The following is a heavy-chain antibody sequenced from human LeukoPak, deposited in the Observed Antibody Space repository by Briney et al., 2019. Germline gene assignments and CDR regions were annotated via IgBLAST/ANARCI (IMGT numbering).Heavy chain of an antibody. D-gene: IGHD6-13*01. CDR1: GFTFSSYS. Sequence: GVSLRLSCAASGFTFSSYSMNWVRQAPGKGLEWVSSISSISSYIYYADSVKGRFTISRDNAKNSLYLQMNSLRAEDTAVYYCARDLTSSWSPHDAFDIWGQGTMVTVSS. CDR3: ARDLTSSWSPHDAFDI. CDR2: ISSISSYI. J-gene: IGHJ3*02. V-gene: IGHV3-21*01.